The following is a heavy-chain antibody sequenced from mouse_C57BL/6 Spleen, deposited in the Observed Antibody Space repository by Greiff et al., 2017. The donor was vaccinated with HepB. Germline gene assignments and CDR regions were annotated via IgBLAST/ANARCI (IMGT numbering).Heavy chain of an antibody. CDR2: ISNGGGST. Sequence: EVMLVESGGGLVQPGGSLKLSCAASGFTFSDYYMYWVRQTPEKRLEWVAYISNGGGSTYYPDTVKGRFTISRDNAKNTLYLQMSRLKSEDTAMYYCARQGYGNYEEDYWGQGTTLTVSS. J-gene: IGHJ2*01. V-gene: IGHV5-12*01. CDR3: ARQGYGNYEEDY. CDR1: GFTFSDYY. D-gene: IGHD2-1*01.